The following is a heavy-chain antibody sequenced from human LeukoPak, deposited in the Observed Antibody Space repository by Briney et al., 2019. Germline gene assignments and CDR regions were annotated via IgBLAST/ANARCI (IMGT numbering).Heavy chain of an antibody. CDR2: ISAYNGNT. CDR1: GYTFTGYY. Sequence: ASVKVSCKASGYTFTGYYMHWVRQAPGQGLEWMGWISAYNGNTNYAQKLQGRVTMTTDTSTSTAYMELRSLRSDDTAVYYCAREPVRLLWFGELLYYYYYYGMDVWGQGTTVTVSS. CDR3: AREPVRLLWFGELLYYYYYYGMDV. D-gene: IGHD3-10*01. V-gene: IGHV1-18*04. J-gene: IGHJ6*02.